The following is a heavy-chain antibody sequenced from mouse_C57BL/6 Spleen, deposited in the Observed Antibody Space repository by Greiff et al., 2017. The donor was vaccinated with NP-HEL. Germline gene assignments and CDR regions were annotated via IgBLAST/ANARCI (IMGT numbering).Heavy chain of an antibody. Sequence: QVQLQQSGAELVRPGASVKLSCKASGYTFTDYYINWVKQRPGQGLEWIARIYPGSGNTYYNEKFKGKATLTAEKSSSTAYMQLSSLTSEDSAVYFCARYWDYAMDYWGQGTSVTVSS. J-gene: IGHJ4*01. CDR3: ARYWDYAMDY. CDR2: IYPGSGNT. D-gene: IGHD4-1*01. CDR1: GYTFTDYY. V-gene: IGHV1-76*01.